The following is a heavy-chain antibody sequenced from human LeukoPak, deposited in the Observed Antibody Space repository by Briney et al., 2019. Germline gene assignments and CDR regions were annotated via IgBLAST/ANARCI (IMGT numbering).Heavy chain of an antibody. CDR2: IRSKTYGGTI. J-gene: IGHJ4*02. CDR3: TRSEYTYYYDGSGYLIDY. D-gene: IGHD3-22*01. V-gene: IGHV3-49*04. Sequence: GGSLRLSCTASGFTFGDYALTWVRQAPGKGLEWLGFIRSKTYGGTIELAASVEGRFTISRDDSKSIAYLQMNSLKTEDTAVYYCTRSEYTYYYDGSGYLIDYWGQGTLVTVSS. CDR1: GFTFGDYA.